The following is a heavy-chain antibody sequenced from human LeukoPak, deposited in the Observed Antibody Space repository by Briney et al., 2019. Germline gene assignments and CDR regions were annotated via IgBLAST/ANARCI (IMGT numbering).Heavy chain of an antibody. CDR1: GGSFSGYY. Sequence: SETLSLTCAVYGGSFSGYYWSWIRQPPGKGLEWIGEINHSGSTNYNPSLKSRVTMSVDTSKNQFSLKVSSVTAADTAVYYCARSSGWFLDYWGQGTLVTVSS. CDR2: INHSGST. D-gene: IGHD6-19*01. CDR3: ARSSGWFLDY. J-gene: IGHJ4*02. V-gene: IGHV4-34*01.